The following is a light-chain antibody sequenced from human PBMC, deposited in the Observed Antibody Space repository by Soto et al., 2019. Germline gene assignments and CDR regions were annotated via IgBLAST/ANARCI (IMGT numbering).Light chain of an antibody. J-gene: IGKJ2*01. CDR1: HSISSSY. CDR2: GAS. Sequence: VLAQSPGTLSLSPGERATLSYRASHSISSSYLPVYQQKAGQPPGLLIYGASRRATGIPDRLIGSCSGTDLTLTISSLEPADFAVYYCQQYGYSPVMYTVGQET. V-gene: IGKV3-20*01. CDR3: QQYGYSPVMYT.